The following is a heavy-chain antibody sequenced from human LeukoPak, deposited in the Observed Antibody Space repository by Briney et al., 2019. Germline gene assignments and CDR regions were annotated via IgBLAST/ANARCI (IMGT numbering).Heavy chain of an antibody. V-gene: IGHV1-18*01. CDR3: ARERGSGSYEGLDAFDI. CDR1: GYSFTNYG. D-gene: IGHD1-26*01. J-gene: IGHJ3*02. CDR2: ISSYNGYT. Sequence: ASLKVSCMASGYSFTNYGITWVRQAPGQGPEWMGRISSYNGYTKYAQKFQGRVTMTTDRFTNTAYVELRSLRSEDTAVYYCARERGSGSYEGLDAFDIWGQGTMVTVSS.